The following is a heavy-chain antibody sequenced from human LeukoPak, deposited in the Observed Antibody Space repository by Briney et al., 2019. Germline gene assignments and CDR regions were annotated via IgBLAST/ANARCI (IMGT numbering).Heavy chain of an antibody. D-gene: IGHD3-9*01. CDR3: AVGYYDILTGYVH. CDR2: IYHSGST. Sequence: PSGTLSLTCAVSGGSISSSNWWSWVRQPPGKGLEWIGEIYHSGSTNYSPSLKSRVTISVDKSKNQFSLKLSSVTAADTAVYYCAVGYYDILTGYVHWGQGTLVTVSS. CDR1: GGSISSSNW. V-gene: IGHV4-4*02. J-gene: IGHJ4*02.